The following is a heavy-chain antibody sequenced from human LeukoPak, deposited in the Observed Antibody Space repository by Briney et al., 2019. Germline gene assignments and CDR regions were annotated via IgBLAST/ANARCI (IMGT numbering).Heavy chain of an antibody. D-gene: IGHD6-25*01. CDR1: GFTVSSNY. V-gene: IGHV3-66*01. CDR2: IYTGGTT. Sequence: LPGGSLRLSCAASGFTVSSNYMTWVRQAPGKGLEWVSIIYTGGTTYYADSVKGRFTISRDNSKNTLYLQMNSLRAEDTAVYYCARVLSARSGGYDAFDIWGQGTMVTVSS. CDR3: ARVLSARSGGYDAFDI. J-gene: IGHJ3*02.